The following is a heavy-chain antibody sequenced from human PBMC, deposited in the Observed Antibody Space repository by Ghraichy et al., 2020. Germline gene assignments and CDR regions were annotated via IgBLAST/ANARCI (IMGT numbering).Heavy chain of an antibody. CDR1: GGSISSYY. J-gene: IGHJ5*02. V-gene: IGHV4-4*07. CDR2: IYTSGST. D-gene: IGHD6-19*01. Sequence: SETLSLTCTVSGGSISSYYWSWIRQPAGKGLEWIGRIYTSGSTNYNPSLKSRVTMSVDTSKNQFSLKLSSVTAADTAVYYCAREEGWSSGWLRWFDPWGQGTLVTVSS. CDR3: AREEGWSSGWLRWFDP.